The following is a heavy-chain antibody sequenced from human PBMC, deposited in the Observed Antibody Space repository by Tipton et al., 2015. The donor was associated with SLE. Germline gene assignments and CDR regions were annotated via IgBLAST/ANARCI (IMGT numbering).Heavy chain of an antibody. D-gene: IGHD6-19*01. CDR1: GGSISSSSYY. J-gene: IGHJ6*02. CDR2: INHSGST. CDR3: ARDGRWLVAGGGMDV. Sequence: TLSLTCTVSGGSISSSSYYWGWIRQPPGKGLEWIGEINHSGSTYYNPSLKSRVTISVDTSKNQFSLKLSSVTAADTAVYYCARDGRWLVAGGGMDVWGQGKTVTVSS. V-gene: IGHV4-39*07.